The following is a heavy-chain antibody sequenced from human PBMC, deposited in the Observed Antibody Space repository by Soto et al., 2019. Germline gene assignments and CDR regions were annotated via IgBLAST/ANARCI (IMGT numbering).Heavy chain of an antibody. Sequence: QVQLVQPGAEVKKPGASVKFSCKASGYIFTNFYIHWVRQAPGQGLEWIGIINPNGGSTNYAQNFQGRVTMTRDTSQSTVYMDLSSLRSEDTAVYYCTRGLASGDYWGQGTLITVSS. D-gene: IGHD6-6*01. CDR1: GYIFTNFY. CDR3: TRGLASGDY. CDR2: INPNGGST. J-gene: IGHJ4*02. V-gene: IGHV1-46*03.